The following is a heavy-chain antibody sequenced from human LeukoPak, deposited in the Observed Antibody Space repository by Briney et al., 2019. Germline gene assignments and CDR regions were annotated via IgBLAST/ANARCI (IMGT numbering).Heavy chain of an antibody. D-gene: IGHD3-10*01. J-gene: IGHJ6*03. Sequence: PSQNLSLTCAVYGGSFSGYYWSWIRQPPGKGLEWIGEINHSGNTNYNPSLKSRVTISVDTSKNQFSLKLSSVTAADTAVYYCARGRWDYYGSGNYYNYYYFYMDVWGKGTTVTVSS. CDR1: GGSFSGYY. CDR3: ARGRWDYYGSGNYYNYYYFYMDV. V-gene: IGHV4-34*01. CDR2: INHSGNT.